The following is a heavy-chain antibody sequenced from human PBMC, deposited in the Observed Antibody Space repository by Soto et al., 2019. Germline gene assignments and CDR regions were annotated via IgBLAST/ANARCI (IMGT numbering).Heavy chain of an antibody. CDR3: GGHPGGGGY. V-gene: IGHV3-53*01. J-gene: IGHJ4*02. CDR1: GFTVSNNY. CDR2: IYSGGYT. Sequence: EVQLVESGGGLIQPGGSLRLSCAVSGFTVSNNYMSWVRQAPGKGLEGVSVIYSGGYTAYGDSVKGRFTISRDNSKKTLFLQKNSLGAAAPAVFYGGGHPGGGGYWGQGTLVTVSS. D-gene: IGHD3-10*01.